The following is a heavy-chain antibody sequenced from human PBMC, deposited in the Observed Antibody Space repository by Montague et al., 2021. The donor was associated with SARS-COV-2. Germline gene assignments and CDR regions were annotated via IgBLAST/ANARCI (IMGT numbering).Heavy chain of an antibody. J-gene: IGHJ4*02. D-gene: IGHD1-14*01. V-gene: IGHV6-1*01. CDR1: GDSASSNIAA. Sequence: CAISGDSASSNIAAWNWIRQSPSGGLEWLGRTYYRSKWYNDYAVSVRSRITISPDTSKNQFSLQLNSVTPEDTAVYYCTQERGPGRTTWHYFDYWGQGTLVTVSS. CDR3: TQERGPGRTTWHYFDY. CDR2: TYYRSKWYN.